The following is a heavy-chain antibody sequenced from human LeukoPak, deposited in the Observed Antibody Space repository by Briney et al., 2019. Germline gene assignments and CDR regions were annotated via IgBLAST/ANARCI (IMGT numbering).Heavy chain of an antibody. V-gene: IGHV4-61*02. CDR2: IYTSGST. CDR1: GGSISSGSYY. Sequence: SETLSLTCTVSGGSISSGSYYWSWIRQPAGKGLEWIGRIYTSGSTNYNPSLKSRVTISVDTSKNQFSLKLSSVTAADTVVYYCARGPNTAGNYRAFDLWGQGTKVTVSS. J-gene: IGHJ3*01. D-gene: IGHD4-11*01. CDR3: ARGPNTAGNYRAFDL.